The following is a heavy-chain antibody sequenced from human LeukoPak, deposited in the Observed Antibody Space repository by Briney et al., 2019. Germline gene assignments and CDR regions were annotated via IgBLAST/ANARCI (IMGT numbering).Heavy chain of an antibody. D-gene: IGHD6-6*01. CDR1: GGSISSSSYY. CDR2: IYYSGST. Sequence: PSETLSLTCTVSGGSISSSSYYWGWIRQPPGKGLEWIGSIYYSGSTYYNPSLKSRVTISVDTSKNQFSLKLSSVTAADTAVYYCARGLYSSSFVFGVSYYLDVWGKGTTVTVSS. CDR3: ARGLYSSSFVFGVSYYLDV. J-gene: IGHJ6*03. V-gene: IGHV4-39*07.